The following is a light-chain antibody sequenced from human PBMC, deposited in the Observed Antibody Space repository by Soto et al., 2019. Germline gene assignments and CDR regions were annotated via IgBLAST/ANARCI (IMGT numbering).Light chain of an antibody. J-gene: IGKJ2*01. CDR2: GAS. V-gene: IGKV3-20*01. CDR3: QQYGSSPMYT. Sequence: EIVLTQSPGTLSLSPGERATLSCRASQSVSSSYLAWYQQKPGQAARLLIYGASSRATGIPDRFSGSGSGTDFILTISRLEPEDFAVYYCQQYGSSPMYTFGQGTKLEIK. CDR1: QSVSSSY.